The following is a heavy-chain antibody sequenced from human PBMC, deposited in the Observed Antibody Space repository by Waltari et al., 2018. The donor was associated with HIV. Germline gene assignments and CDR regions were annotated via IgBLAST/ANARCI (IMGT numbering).Heavy chain of an antibody. CDR2: IYYSGST. CDR1: GGSISGYY. V-gene: IGHV4-59*01. D-gene: IGHD5-12*01. Sequence: QVQLQESGPGLVKPSETLSLTCTVSGGSISGYYWSWIRQPPGKGLEWIGYIYYSGSTNSTPSLKSRVTISVDTSKNQFSLKLSSVTAADTAVYYCARDRFPDGYNDYWGQGTLVTVSS. J-gene: IGHJ4*02. CDR3: ARDRFPDGYNDY.